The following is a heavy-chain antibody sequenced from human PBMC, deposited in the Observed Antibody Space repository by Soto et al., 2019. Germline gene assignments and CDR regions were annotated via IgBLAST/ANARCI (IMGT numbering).Heavy chain of an antibody. Sequence: QVQLVQSGPEVKKPGASVKVSCKTSGYTFTSYVINWVRQAPGQGLEWMGFSTHTGNTNYAQKFQGRVALTTDSSPSTAYMEVRGLRSDDTAVYYCARSGEHPLDSWGQGTPVTVSS. CDR1: GYTFTSYV. D-gene: IGHD3-10*01. V-gene: IGHV1-18*01. CDR2: STHTGNT. CDR3: ARSGEHPLDS. J-gene: IGHJ5*02.